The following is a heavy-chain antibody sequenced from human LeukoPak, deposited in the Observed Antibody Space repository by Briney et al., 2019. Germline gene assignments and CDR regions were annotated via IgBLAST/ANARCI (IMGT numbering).Heavy chain of an antibody. V-gene: IGHV1-2*02. CDR2: INPNSGGT. Sequence: ASVKVSCKASGYTFTGYYTHWVRQAPGQGLEWMGWINPNSGGTTSAQKFQGRVTMTRDTSISTAYMELSSLRSDDTAVYYCATVPGIHFDYWGQGTLVTVSS. CDR1: GYTFTGYY. CDR3: ATVPGIHFDY. J-gene: IGHJ4*02. D-gene: IGHD2-21*02.